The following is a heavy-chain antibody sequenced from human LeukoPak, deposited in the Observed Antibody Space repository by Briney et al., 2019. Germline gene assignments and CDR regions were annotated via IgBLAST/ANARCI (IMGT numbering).Heavy chain of an antibody. CDR1: GFTVSSNY. D-gene: IGHD3-10*01. V-gene: IGHV3-53*01. CDR2: IYSGGST. CDR3: ARDSIWFGDE. J-gene: IGHJ4*02. Sequence: GGTLRLSCAASGFTVSSNYMSWVRQAPGKGLEWVSVIYSGGSTYYADSVKGRFTISRDNSKNTPYLQMNSLRAEDTAVYYCARDSIWFGDERGQGTLVTVSS.